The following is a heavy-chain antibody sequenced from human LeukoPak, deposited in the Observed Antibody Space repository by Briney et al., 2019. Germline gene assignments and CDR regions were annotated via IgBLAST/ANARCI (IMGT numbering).Heavy chain of an antibody. J-gene: IGHJ4*02. CDR3: AKGTELRSKVNFDY. CDR2: NSGSGSST. D-gene: IGHD1-26*01. V-gene: IGHV3-23*01. Sequence: GGSLRLSCAASGFTFSSYAMSWVRQAPGKGLEWVSANSGSGSSTFYADSAKGRFTISRDNSKNTLYLQMNSLRAEDTAVYYCAKGTELRSKVNFDYWGQGTLVTVSS. CDR1: GFTFSSYA.